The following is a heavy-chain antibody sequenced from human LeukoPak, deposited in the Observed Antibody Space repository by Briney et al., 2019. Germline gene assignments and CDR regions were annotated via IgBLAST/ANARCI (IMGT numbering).Heavy chain of an antibody. J-gene: IGHJ4*02. Sequence: GGSLRLSCAASGFTFNNYAMSWVRQAPGKGLEWLSGISGNGRSTYYADSVKGRFTISRDNSKNTVYLQIHSLRAEDTAVYYCARYSGGESGFDYWGQGTLVTVSS. CDR3: ARYSGGESGFDY. CDR1: GFTFNNYA. CDR2: ISGNGRST. V-gene: IGHV3-23*01. D-gene: IGHD4-23*01.